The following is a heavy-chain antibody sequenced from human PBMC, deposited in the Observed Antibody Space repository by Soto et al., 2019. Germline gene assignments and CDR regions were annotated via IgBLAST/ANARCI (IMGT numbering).Heavy chain of an antibody. Sequence: PSETLSLTCTVSGDSIDSFYWTWIRQRPGKGLEWVGCVFYSGSATYNPSLKSRVTISVDGSTNQFSLKLSAVTAADTAVYFCARSATTHVYYIDVWGKGTTVTVSS. CDR2: VFYSGSA. J-gene: IGHJ6*03. CDR3: ARSATTHVYYIDV. V-gene: IGHV4-59*01. CDR1: GDSIDSFY.